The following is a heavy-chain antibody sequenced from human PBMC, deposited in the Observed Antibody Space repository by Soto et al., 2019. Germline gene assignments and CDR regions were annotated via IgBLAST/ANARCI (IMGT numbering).Heavy chain of an antibody. D-gene: IGHD1-1*01. J-gene: IGHJ6*02. CDR2: IYYDGNNR. Sequence: XVFLRLSCAASGFSFSSSGMHWVRQAPGKGLEWVAVIYYDGNNRYYTDSVKGRFTISRDNSKNTLYLQMNSLRAEDTAMYYCARAPLRKVPHDLYYYDMDVWGQGTTVTVSS. CDR3: ARAPLRKVPHDLYYYDMDV. V-gene: IGHV3-33*01. CDR1: GFSFSSSG.